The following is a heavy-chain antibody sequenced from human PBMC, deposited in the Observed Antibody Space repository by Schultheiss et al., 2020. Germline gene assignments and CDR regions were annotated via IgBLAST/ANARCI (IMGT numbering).Heavy chain of an antibody. D-gene: IGHD3-22*01. Sequence: SQTLSLTCAVYGGSFSGYYWSWIRQPPGKGLEWIGEINHSGSTNYNPSLKSRVTISVDTSKNQFSLKLSSVTAADTAVYYCARDVTNYYDSSGTYWGQGTLVTVSS. CDR3: ARDVTNYYDSSGTY. CDR1: GGSFSGYY. CDR2: INHSGST. V-gene: IGHV4-34*01. J-gene: IGHJ4*02.